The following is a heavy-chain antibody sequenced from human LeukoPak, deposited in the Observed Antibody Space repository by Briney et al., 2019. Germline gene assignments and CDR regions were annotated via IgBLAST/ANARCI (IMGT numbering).Heavy chain of an antibody. CDR1: GYTFTSYY. D-gene: IGHD1-26*01. CDR3: ARDNSVGDNAWWFDP. V-gene: IGHV1-46*01. Sequence: ASVKVSCKASGYTFTSYYMHWVRQAPGQGLEWMGLINPTGGSTGYAQKFQGRVTMTRDLSTSTDYMELSSLRSEDTAIYYCARDNSVGDNAWWFDPWGQGTLVTVSS. CDR2: INPTGGST. J-gene: IGHJ5*02.